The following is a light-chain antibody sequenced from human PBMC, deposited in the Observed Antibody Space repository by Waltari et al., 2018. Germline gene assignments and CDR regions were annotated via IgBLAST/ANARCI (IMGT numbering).Light chain of an antibody. V-gene: IGLV2-11*01. CDR3: CSYAARYTLDVI. J-gene: IGLJ2*01. CDR1: SRDLGGFTY. Sequence: QSALTQPRHVSGSPGQSVPISCTGSSRDLGGFTYVPWYQRHPGKAPQLIIYDVSERPSGVPDRFSGSKSGNTASLTISGLQAADEADYFCCSYAARYTLDVIFGGGTKLTVL. CDR2: DVS.